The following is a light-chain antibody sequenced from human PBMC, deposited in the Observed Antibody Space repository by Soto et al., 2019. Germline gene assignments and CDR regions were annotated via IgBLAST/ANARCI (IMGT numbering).Light chain of an antibody. Sequence: EIGMTQSPATLSLSPEERATLSCRASQSVSSYLAWYQQKPGQAPRLLIYDASNRATGIPARFSGSGSGTDFTLTISSLEPEDFAVYYCQQRSNWPITFGQGTRLEIK. CDR1: QSVSSY. J-gene: IGKJ5*01. V-gene: IGKV3-11*01. CDR3: QQRSNWPIT. CDR2: DAS.